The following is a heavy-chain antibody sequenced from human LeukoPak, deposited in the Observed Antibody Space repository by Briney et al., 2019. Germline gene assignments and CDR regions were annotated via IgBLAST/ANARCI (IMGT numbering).Heavy chain of an antibody. Sequence: ASVKVSCKASGGTFSSYAISWVRQAPGQGLEWMGGIIPIFGTTKYAQKFQGRVTITTDESTSTAYMELSSLRSEDTAVYYCARGSGDIWTGYYNGPGYYYYYYMDVWGKGTTVTVSS. D-gene: IGHD3-9*01. CDR1: GGTFSSYA. CDR2: IIPIFGTT. CDR3: ARGSGDIWTGYYNGPGYYYYYYMDV. V-gene: IGHV1-69*05. J-gene: IGHJ6*03.